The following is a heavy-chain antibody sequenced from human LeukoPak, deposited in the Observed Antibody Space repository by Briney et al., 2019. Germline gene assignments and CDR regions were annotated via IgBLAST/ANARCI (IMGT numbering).Heavy chain of an antibody. CDR2: IKQDGSEK. D-gene: IGHD4-17*01. CDR1: GFTFSSYW. CDR3: ANAYGDYGPGNGMDV. V-gene: IGHV3-7*01. Sequence: GGSLRLSCAASGFTFSSYWMSWVRQAPGKGLEWVANIKQDGSEKYYVDSVKGRFTISRDNAKNSLYLQMNSLRAEDTAVNYCANAYGDYGPGNGMDVWGQGTTVTVSS. J-gene: IGHJ6*02.